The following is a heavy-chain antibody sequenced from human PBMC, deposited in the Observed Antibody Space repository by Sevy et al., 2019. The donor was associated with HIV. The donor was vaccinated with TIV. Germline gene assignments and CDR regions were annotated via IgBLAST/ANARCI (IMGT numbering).Heavy chain of an antibody. CDR1: GGSITSLY. V-gene: IGHV4-59*08. J-gene: IGHJ4*02. CDR3: AGENAWGRGYS. D-gene: IGHD1-26*01. Sequence: SETLSLTCTVSGGSITSLYWNWIRQPPGKGLEWIANIYYNGHINYNPSLKGRVTLSLNTSKNQFSLRLGSVTAADTAMYYCAGENAWGRGYSWGQGTLVTVSS. CDR2: IYYNGHI.